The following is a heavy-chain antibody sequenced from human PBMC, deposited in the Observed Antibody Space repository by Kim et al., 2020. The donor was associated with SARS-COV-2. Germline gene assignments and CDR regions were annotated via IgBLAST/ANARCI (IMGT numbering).Heavy chain of an antibody. J-gene: IGHJ6*02. D-gene: IGHD6-13*01. V-gene: IGHV3-23*01. Sequence: GGSLRLSCAASGFTFSSYAMSWVRQAPGKGLEWVSAISGSGGSTYYADSVKGRFTISRDNSKNTLYLQMNSLRAEDTAVYYCAKGSSWYLYYYYGMDVWGQGTTVTVSS. CDR3: AKGSSWYLYYYYGMDV. CDR2: ISGSGGST. CDR1: GFTFSSYA.